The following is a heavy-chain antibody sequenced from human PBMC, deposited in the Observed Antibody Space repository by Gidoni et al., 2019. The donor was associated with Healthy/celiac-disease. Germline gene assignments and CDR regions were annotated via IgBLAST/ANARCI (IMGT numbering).Heavy chain of an antibody. CDR2: LYASGST. D-gene: IGHD1-26*01. Sequence: QVHLQASGPGLVKPSETLSLTCTVSGGSISSYYWSWIRQPPGKGLEWIGYLYASGSTNYNPSLKSRVTISVDTSKNQFSLKLSSVTAADTAVYYCARDRIVGATTSAFDIWGQGTMVTVSS. V-gene: IGHV4-59*01. CDR1: GGSISSYY. J-gene: IGHJ3*02. CDR3: ARDRIVGATTSAFDI.